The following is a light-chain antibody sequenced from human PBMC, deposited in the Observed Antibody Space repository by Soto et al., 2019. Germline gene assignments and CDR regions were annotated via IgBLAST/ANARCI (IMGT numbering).Light chain of an antibody. CDR2: EAS. J-gene: IGLJ1*01. CDR3: NSYTSSSTYV. CDR1: SSDVGSYNR. V-gene: IGLV2-18*02. Sequence: QSALTQPPSVSGSPGQSVTISCTGTSSDVGSYNRVSWYQQPPGTAPKLMIYEASNRPSGVPDRFSGSKSGNTASLTISGLQAEDEADYYCNSYTSSSTYVFGTGTKLTVL.